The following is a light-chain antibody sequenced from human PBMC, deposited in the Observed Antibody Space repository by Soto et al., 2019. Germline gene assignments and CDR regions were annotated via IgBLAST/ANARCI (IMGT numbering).Light chain of an antibody. CDR3: QQYSDHWT. CDR2: KAS. CDR1: HNIERW. J-gene: IGKJ1*01. Sequence: IHMTQSPSTLSASVGDRVTITCRASHNIERWMAWYQQKPGKGPKLLIYKASNLQTGVPSRLSGSGYGTEFTLTISSLQPDDVATYYCQQYSDHWTFGQGTKVDIK. V-gene: IGKV1-5*03.